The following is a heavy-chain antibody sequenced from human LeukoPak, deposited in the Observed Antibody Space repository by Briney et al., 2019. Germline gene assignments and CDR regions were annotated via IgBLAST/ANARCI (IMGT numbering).Heavy chain of an antibody. CDR1: GGSISSYY. J-gene: IGHJ4*02. V-gene: IGHV4-59*12. D-gene: IGHD6-19*01. CDR2: IYYSGST. Sequence: SSETLSLTCTVSGGSISSYYWSWIRQPPGKGLEWIGYIYYSGSTNYNPSLKSRVTMSVDTSKNQFSLKLSSVTAADTAVYYCARETIAVAGPNFDYWGQGTLVTVSS. CDR3: ARETIAVAGPNFDY.